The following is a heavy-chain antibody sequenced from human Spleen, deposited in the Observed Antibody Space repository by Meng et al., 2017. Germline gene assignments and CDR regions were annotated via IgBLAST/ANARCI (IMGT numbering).Heavy chain of an antibody. Sequence: ASVKVSCKASGYSFTGYYIHWVRQAPGQGLEWMGRINPNSGGANYAQNFQGRVTMTSDMSISTAYMELSRLRSDDTAVYYCARELIAAAGSSWFDPWGQGTLVTVSS. V-gene: IGHV1-2*06. CDR2: INPNSGGA. CDR3: ARELIAAAGSSWFDP. D-gene: IGHD6-13*01. CDR1: GYSFTGYY. J-gene: IGHJ5*02.